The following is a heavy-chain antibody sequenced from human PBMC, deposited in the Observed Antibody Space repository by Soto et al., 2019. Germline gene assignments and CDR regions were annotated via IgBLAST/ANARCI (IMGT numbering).Heavy chain of an antibody. CDR3: ARDGKGSGDMDV. CDR2: MNPNSGNT. CDR1: GYTFTSYD. D-gene: IGHD2-15*01. Sequence: ASVKVSCKASGYTFTSYDINWVRQATGQGLEWMGWMNPNSGNTGYAQKFQGRVTMTRNTSISTAYMELSSLRSEDTAVYYCARDGKGSGDMDVWGQGTTVTVSS. V-gene: IGHV1-8*01. J-gene: IGHJ6*02.